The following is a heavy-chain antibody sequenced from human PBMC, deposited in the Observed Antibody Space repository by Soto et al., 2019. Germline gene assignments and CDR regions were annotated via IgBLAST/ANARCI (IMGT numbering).Heavy chain of an antibody. CDR2: INHSGST. CDR3: ARRFLEWLPNNWFDP. J-gene: IGHJ5*02. Sequence: GYSVGFDGRRIIKTPGKGLEWIGEINHSGSTNYNPSLKSRVTISVDTSKNQFSLKLSSVTAADTAVYYCARRFLEWLPNNWFDPWGQGTLVTVSS. D-gene: IGHD3-3*01. V-gene: IGHV4-34*01. CDR1: GYSVGFD.